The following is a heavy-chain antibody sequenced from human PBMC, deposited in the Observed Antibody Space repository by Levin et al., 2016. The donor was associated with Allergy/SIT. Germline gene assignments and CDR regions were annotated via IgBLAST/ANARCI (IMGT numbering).Heavy chain of an antibody. Sequence: GESLKISCKASGYSFTSYWIGWVRQMPGKGLEWMGIIYPGDSDTSYSPSFQGQVTISADKSINTAYLQWSSLKASDTAIYYCVRFRSGSYFGYWGQGTLVTVSS. V-gene: IGHV5-51*01. CDR1: GYSFTSYW. J-gene: IGHJ4*02. D-gene: IGHD1-26*01. CDR3: VRFRSGSYFGY. CDR2: IYPGDSDT.